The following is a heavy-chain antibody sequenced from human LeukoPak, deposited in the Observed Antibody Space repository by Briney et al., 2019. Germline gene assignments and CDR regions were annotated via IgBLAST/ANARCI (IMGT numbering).Heavy chain of an antibody. Sequence: ASVKVSCKASGGTFSSYAISWVRQAPGQGLEWMGWISAYNGNTNYAQKLQGRVTMTTDTSTSTAHMELRSLRSDDTAVYYCARDHRGYCSSTSCYIPGYWGQGTLVTVSS. CDR1: GGTFSSYA. D-gene: IGHD2-2*01. CDR2: ISAYNGNT. J-gene: IGHJ4*02. V-gene: IGHV1-18*01. CDR3: ARDHRGYCSSTSCYIPGY.